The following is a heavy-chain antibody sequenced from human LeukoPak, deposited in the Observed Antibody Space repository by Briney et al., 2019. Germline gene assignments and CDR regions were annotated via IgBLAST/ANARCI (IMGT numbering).Heavy chain of an antibody. D-gene: IGHD6-13*01. CDR3: ARERIAAAGTIYYYGMDV. Sequence: ASVKVSCKASGYTFTGYYMHWVRQAPGQGLEWMGWINPNSGGTNYAQKFQGRVTMTRDTSISTAYMELSSLRSEDTAVYYCARERIAAAGTIYYYGMDVWGQGTTVTVS. V-gene: IGHV1-2*02. CDR2: INPNSGGT. CDR1: GYTFTGYY. J-gene: IGHJ6*02.